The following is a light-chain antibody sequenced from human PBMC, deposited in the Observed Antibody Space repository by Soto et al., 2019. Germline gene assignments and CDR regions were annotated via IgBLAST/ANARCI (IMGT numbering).Light chain of an antibody. CDR1: NSNIGAGYD. Sequence: SALSQPSSVLLASWGTVHIFCPCINSNIGAGYDVHGYQQLPGTAPKLLIYGNSNRPSGVPDRFSGSKSGTSASLAITGLQSEDEADYYCQSYDSSLSGSNVYGTGTKHTVL. CDR2: GNS. CDR3: QSYDSSLSGSNV. V-gene: IGLV1-40*01. J-gene: IGLJ1*01.